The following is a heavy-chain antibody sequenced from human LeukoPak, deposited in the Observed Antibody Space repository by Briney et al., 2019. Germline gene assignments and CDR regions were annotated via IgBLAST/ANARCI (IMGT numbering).Heavy chain of an antibody. Sequence: GGSLRLSCAASGFTFSSYWMHWVRQAPGGGLVWVSRINGDGTSTSYADSVKGRFTISRDNAKNTLYLQMNSLRAEDTAVYSCAREKSYYYYVMDVWGQGPAITVTS. CDR3: AREKSYYYYVMDV. V-gene: IGHV3-74*01. CDR2: INGDGTST. J-gene: IGHJ6*02. CDR1: GFTFSSYW.